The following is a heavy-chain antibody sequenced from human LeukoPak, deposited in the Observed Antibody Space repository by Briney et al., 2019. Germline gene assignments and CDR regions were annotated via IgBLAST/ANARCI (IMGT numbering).Heavy chain of an antibody. J-gene: IGHJ4*02. CDR3: AKVVVAAGRVDY. Sequence: PGGSLRLSCAASGFTFSGYAMSWVRQAPGKGLEWVSAISGSGGSTYYADSVKGRFTISRDNSKNTLYLQMNSLRAEDTAVYYCAKVVVAAGRVDYWGQGTLVTVSS. CDR1: GFTFSGYA. V-gene: IGHV3-23*01. CDR2: ISGSGGST. D-gene: IGHD2-15*01.